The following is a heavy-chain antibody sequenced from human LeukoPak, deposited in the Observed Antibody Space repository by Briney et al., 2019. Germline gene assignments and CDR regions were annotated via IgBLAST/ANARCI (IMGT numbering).Heavy chain of an antibody. CDR1: GFTFSSYA. V-gene: IGHV3-23*01. Sequence: GGSLRLSCAASGFTFSSYAMSWVRQAPGKGLEWVSAISGSGVITYYADSVKGRFTISRDNSKNTLYLQMNSLRAEDTAVYYCAKQRSYDFWSGYYEDYFDYWGQGTLVTVSS. CDR3: AKQRSYDFWSGYYEDYFDY. J-gene: IGHJ4*02. CDR2: ISGSGVIT. D-gene: IGHD3-3*01.